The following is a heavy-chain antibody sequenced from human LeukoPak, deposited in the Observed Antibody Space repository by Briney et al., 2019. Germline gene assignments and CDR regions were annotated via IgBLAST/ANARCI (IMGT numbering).Heavy chain of an antibody. V-gene: IGHV3-30*02. D-gene: IGHD6-19*01. CDR1: GFTFSTYG. CDR2: IRYDGSEG. J-gene: IGHJ4*02. Sequence: GGSMRLSCAASGFTFSTYGMHWVRQAPGKGLDWVAFIRYDGSEGYYADSVKDRFTVSRDNSKNRMYLQMNSLRAEDTAIYYCAKVGYGWYEVDYWGQGTLVTVSS. CDR3: AKVGYGWYEVDY.